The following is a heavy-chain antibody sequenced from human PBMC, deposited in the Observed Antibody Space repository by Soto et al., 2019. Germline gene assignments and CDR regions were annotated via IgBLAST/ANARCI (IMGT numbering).Heavy chain of an antibody. CDR2: IYYSGST. V-gene: IGHV4-39*01. J-gene: IGHJ4*02. CDR3: ARHGGSGWPSSFAY. Sequence: QLQLQESGPGLVKPSETLSLTCTVSGGSISSSSYYWGWIRQPPGKGLEWIGSIYYSGSTYYNPSHKSLVPMPVNPSKNMSPLKLGSVTAADMAVYSCARHGGSGWPSSFAYWGQGPLVPAPS. CDR1: GGSISSSSYY. D-gene: IGHD6-19*01.